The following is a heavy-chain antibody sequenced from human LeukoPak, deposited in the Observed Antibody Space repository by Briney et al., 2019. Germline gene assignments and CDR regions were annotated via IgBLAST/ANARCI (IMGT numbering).Heavy chain of an antibody. D-gene: IGHD6-13*01. V-gene: IGHV4-34*01. Sequence: SDTLSLTCGVYVGSFSVYYWSWIRQPPGKGLECIREINHTRSTNYNPTLKSRVTISVDTSKNQFSLKLSSVTAADTAVYYFARGTGNSWYGGPFDYWGQGILATVSS. CDR1: VGSFSVYY. CDR2: INHTRST. J-gene: IGHJ4*02. CDR3: ARGTGNSWYGGPFDY.